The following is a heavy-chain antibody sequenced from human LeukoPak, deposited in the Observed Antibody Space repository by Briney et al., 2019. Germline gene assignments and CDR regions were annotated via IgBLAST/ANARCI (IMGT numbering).Heavy chain of an antibody. CDR3: ARNRFQLSGAYWFDP. CDR1: GGSMKNSS. D-gene: IGHD2/OR15-2a*01. J-gene: IGHJ5*02. CDR2: VSDTGIT. Sequence: SETLSLTCSVSGGSMKNSSWSWIRQPPGKGLEWIGYVSDTGITNSNPSLKSRVTFSIDTSKDQFYLKLRSVTAADTALYFCARNRFQLSGAYWFDPWGRGTLVTVSS. V-gene: IGHV4-59*01.